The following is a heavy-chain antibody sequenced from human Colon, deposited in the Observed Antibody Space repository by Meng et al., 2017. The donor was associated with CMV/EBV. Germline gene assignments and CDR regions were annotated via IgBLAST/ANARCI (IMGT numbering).Heavy chain of an antibody. CDR1: GDPISSGSHS. J-gene: IGHJ4*02. D-gene: IGHD1-26*01. Sequence: QVQLEEAGPGLGKPAETLSLTCTASGDPISSGSHSWAWFRQPPGKRLEWIGSMYFSGIADYNPSLKSRVTISLHATQKQFSLRLTSVTAADSAVYFCARDLTNKWFYYWGQGTLVSVSS. V-gene: IGHV4-39*07. CDR3: ARDLTNKWFYY. CDR2: MYFSGIA.